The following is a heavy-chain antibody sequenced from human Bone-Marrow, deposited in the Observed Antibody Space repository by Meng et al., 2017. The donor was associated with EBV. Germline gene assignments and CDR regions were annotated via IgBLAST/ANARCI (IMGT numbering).Heavy chain of an antibody. Sequence: QITLKESGPTLVKPTQTLTLTCTFSGFSLTTSGVGVGWIRQPPGKALEWLALIYWDDDKRYSPSLKNRLTITKDTSKNQVVLTMTNMDPVDTATYYCARYYGSGSYYNPTDFWGQGTLVTVSS. CDR2: IYWDDDK. J-gene: IGHJ4*02. CDR3: ARYYGSGSYYNPTDF. D-gene: IGHD3-10*01. CDR1: GFSLTTSGVG. V-gene: IGHV2-5*02.